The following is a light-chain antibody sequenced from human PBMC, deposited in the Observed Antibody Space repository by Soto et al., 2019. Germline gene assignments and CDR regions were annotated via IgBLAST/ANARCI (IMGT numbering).Light chain of an antibody. J-gene: IGKJ2*01. CDR2: DAS. V-gene: IGKV1-5*01. Sequence: DIQMTQAPSTLSASVGDRVTITCRASQSVNTWLACYQQKPGRAPNLVIYDASTLQTSVTSAFSGSGAGTEFTLTISRQQPDDFGTYSCQQDQSWPYTFGQGTKLDIK. CDR3: QQDQSWPYT. CDR1: QSVNTW.